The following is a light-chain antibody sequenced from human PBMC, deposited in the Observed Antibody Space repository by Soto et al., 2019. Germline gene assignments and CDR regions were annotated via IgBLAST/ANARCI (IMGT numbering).Light chain of an antibody. CDR3: QQSYSTPPT. CDR1: QSVSSY. J-gene: IGKJ4*01. V-gene: IGKV3-11*01. CDR2: DAS. Sequence: IVLTQSPATLSLSPGERATLSCRASQSVSSYLAWYQQKPGQAPRLLIYDASNRATGIPARFSGSGSGTDFTLTISSLEPEDFATYYCQQSYSTPPTFGGGTKVDI.